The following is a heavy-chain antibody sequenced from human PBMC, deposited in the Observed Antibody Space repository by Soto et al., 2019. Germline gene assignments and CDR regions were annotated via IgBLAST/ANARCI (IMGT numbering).Heavy chain of an antibody. CDR1: GFTFSTYD. J-gene: IGHJ4*02. Sequence: GGSLRLSCIASGFTFSTYDMRWVRQAPGKGLEWVSAISRSGDGRYYANSVKGRFTISRDNSESTLYLQMSSLGADDTAVYYCAKVHGPTRALDYWGRGTLVTVSS. CDR2: ISRSGDGR. CDR3: AKVHGPTRALDY. D-gene: IGHD2-2*01. V-gene: IGHV3-23*01.